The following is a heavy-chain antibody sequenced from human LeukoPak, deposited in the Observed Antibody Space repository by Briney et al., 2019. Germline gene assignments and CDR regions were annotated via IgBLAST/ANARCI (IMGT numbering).Heavy chain of an antibody. V-gene: IGHV1-18*01. J-gene: IGHJ4*02. CDR2: ISAYNGNT. CDR1: GYTFTSYG. CDR3: ARGMATLDY. Sequence: ASVKVSCKASGYTFTSYGISWVRQAPGQGLEWMGWISAYNGNTNYAQKLQGRVTITRNTSISTAYMELSSLRSEDTAVYYCARGMATLDYWGQGTLVTVSS. D-gene: IGHD5-24*01.